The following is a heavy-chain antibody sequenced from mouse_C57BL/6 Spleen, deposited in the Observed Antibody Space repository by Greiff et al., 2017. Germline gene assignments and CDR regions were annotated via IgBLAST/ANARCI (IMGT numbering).Heavy chain of an antibody. D-gene: IGHD2-3*01. V-gene: IGHV1-59*01. CDR1: GYTFTSYW. Sequence: VQLQQPGAELVRPGTSVKLSCKASGYTFTSYWMHWVKQRPGQGLEWIGVIDPSDSYTNYNQKFKGKATLTVDTSSSTAYMQLSSLTSEDSAVYYWARPYDGYYSYAMDYWGQGTSVTVSS. CDR2: IDPSDSYT. J-gene: IGHJ4*01. CDR3: ARPYDGYYSYAMDY.